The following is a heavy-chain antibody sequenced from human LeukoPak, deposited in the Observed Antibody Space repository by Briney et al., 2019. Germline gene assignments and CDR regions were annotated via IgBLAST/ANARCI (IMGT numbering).Heavy chain of an antibody. J-gene: IGHJ6*02. V-gene: IGHV3-21*04. CDR2: ISSSSSYI. CDR3: ARDLAVAGTTTNYYYYGMDV. CDR1: GFTFSSYS. D-gene: IGHD6-19*01. Sequence: GGSLRLSCAASGFTFSSYSMNWVRQAPGKGLEWVSSISSSSSYIYYADSVKGRFTISRDNAKNSLYLQMNSLRAEDTAVYYCARDLAVAGTTTNYYYYGMDVWGQGTTVTVSS.